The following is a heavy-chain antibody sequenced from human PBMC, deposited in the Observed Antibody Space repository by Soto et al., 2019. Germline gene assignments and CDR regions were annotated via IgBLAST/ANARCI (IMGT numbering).Heavy chain of an antibody. J-gene: IGHJ4*02. CDR2: INEDGSVI. Sequence: EVQLVESGGGLVQPGGSLRLSCAPSGFTFSNYWMHWVRQAPGKGLEWVSRINEDGSVISYADSVKGRFTISRDNGKNTLYLQMNSLRVEDTAVYYCVRDLIIVVTPGDDFDYWSQGTLVTVSS. CDR3: VRDLIIVVTPGDDFDY. CDR1: GFTFSNYW. V-gene: IGHV3-74*01. D-gene: IGHD1-26*01.